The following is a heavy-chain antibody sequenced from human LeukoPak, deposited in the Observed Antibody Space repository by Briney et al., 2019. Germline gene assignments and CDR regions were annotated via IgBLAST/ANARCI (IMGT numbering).Heavy chain of an antibody. Sequence: PGGSLRLSCAASGFTFSSYSMNWVRQAPGKGLEWVSSISSSSSYIYYADSVKGRFTISRDSAKNSLYLQMNSLRAEDTAVYYCARAGQQLVPYFDYWGQGTLVTVSS. V-gene: IGHV3-21*01. CDR1: GFTFSSYS. J-gene: IGHJ4*02. CDR3: ARAGQQLVPYFDY. CDR2: ISSSSSYI. D-gene: IGHD6-13*01.